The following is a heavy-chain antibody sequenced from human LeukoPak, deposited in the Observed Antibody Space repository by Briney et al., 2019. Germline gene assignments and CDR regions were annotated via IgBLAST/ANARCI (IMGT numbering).Heavy chain of an antibody. D-gene: IGHD5-18*01. Sequence: GGSLRLSCEASGFIFSNYEMIWVRQAPGKGLECLSYISGSGTDINYADSVRGRFTISRDNAKNLLYLQMNDLRLEDTAVYYCARTARHLDYWGQGTLVTVSS. CDR2: ISGSGTDI. J-gene: IGHJ4*02. CDR1: GFIFSNYE. CDR3: ARTARHLDY. V-gene: IGHV3-48*03.